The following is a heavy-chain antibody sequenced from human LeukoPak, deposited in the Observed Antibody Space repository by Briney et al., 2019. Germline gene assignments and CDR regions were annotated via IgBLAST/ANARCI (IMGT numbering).Heavy chain of an antibody. CDR2: IYPDDSDT. D-gene: IGHD6-6*01. Sequence: GESLKISCKGSGYNFTSYWIGWVRQMPGKGVEWMGIIYPDDSDTRYSPSFQGQVTISADKSISTAYLQWSSLKASDTAMYYCARERSSQGYFDFWGQGTLVTVSS. V-gene: IGHV5-51*01. CDR1: GYNFTSYW. J-gene: IGHJ4*02. CDR3: ARERSSQGYFDF.